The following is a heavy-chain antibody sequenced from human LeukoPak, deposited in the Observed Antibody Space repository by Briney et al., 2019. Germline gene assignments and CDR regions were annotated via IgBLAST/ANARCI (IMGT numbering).Heavy chain of an antibody. CDR1: GFTFSSYA. J-gene: IGHJ6*03. CDR2: ISGSGGST. CDR3: AKVGSGSYYYMDV. Sequence: GGSLRLSCAASGFTFSSYATSWVRQAPGKGLEWVSAISGSGGSTYYADSVKGRFTISRDNSKNTLYLQMNGLRAEDTAVYYCAKVGSGSYYYMDVWGKGTTVTVSS. V-gene: IGHV3-23*01. D-gene: IGHD3-10*01.